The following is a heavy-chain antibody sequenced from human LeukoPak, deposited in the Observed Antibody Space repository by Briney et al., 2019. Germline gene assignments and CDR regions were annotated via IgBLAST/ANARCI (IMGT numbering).Heavy chain of an antibody. D-gene: IGHD3-10*01. CDR3: ARDQTYSGSGIYTYFDS. CDR1: GGSVSSGGYY. CDR2: ISSTGST. V-gene: IGHV4-61*02. Sequence: SQTLSLTCTVSGGSVSSGGYYWSWIRQLAGKGLEYLGRISSTGSTNYNPSLRSRVTISLDTSKNHFSLKLSSVTAADTAVYYCARDQTYSGSGIYTYFDSWGQGILVTVSS. J-gene: IGHJ4*02.